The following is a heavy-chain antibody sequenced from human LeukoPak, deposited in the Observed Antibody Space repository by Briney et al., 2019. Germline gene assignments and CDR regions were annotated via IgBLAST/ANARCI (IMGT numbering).Heavy chain of an antibody. V-gene: IGHV4-34*01. Sequence: SETLSLTCAVYGGSFSGYYWSWIRQPPGKGLEWIGEINHSGSTNYNPSLKSRVTISVDTSKNQFSLKLSSLTAADTAVYYCARHLRRRYFDYWGQGTLVTVSS. CDR3: ARHLRRRYFDY. CDR1: GGSFSGYY. D-gene: IGHD5/OR15-5a*01. J-gene: IGHJ4*02. CDR2: INHSGST.